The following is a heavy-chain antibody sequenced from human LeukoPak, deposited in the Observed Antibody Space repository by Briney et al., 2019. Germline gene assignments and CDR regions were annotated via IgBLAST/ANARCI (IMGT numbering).Heavy chain of an antibody. V-gene: IGHV4-4*07. CDR1: GGSTSSYY. CDR2: IYTSGST. D-gene: IGHD5-12*01. J-gene: IGHJ4*02. Sequence: PSETLSLTCTVSGGSTSSYYWSWIRQPAGRGLEWIGRIYTSGSTNYNPSLKSRVTMSVDTSKNQFSLKLSSVTAADTAVYYCARDFYSGYCSIYFDYWGQGTLVTVSS. CDR3: ARDFYSGYCSIYFDY.